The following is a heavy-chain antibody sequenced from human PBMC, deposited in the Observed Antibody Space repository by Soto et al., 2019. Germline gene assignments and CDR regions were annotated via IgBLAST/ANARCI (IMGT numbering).Heavy chain of an antibody. CDR1: GGSVSSGSYY. Sequence: QVQLQESGPGLVKPSETLSLTRTVSGGSVSSGSYYWSWIRQPPGKGLEWIGYIYYSGSTNYNPSLKSRVTISVDTSKNQFSLKLSSVTAADTAVYYCARDHGDSARYYFDYWGQGTLVTVSS. CDR2: IYYSGST. J-gene: IGHJ4*02. V-gene: IGHV4-61*01. D-gene: IGHD4-17*01. CDR3: ARDHGDSARYYFDY.